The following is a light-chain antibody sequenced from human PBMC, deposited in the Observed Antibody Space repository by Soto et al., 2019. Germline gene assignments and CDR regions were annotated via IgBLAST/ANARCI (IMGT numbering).Light chain of an antibody. J-gene: IGKJ4*01. CDR3: QQRSNWPPLT. CDR2: DAS. Sequence: EIVLTQSPATLSLSPGKRATLSCRASQSVSRYLAWYQQKPGQAPRLLIYDASNGATGIPARFSGNGSGTDFTLTISSLEPEDFGVYYCQQRSNWPPLTFGGGTKVEIK. V-gene: IGKV3-11*01. CDR1: QSVSRY.